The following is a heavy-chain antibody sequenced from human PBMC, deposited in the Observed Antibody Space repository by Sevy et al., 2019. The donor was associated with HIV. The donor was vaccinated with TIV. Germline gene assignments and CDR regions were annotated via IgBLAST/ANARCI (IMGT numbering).Heavy chain of an antibody. J-gene: IGHJ6*02. V-gene: IGHV1-2*02. D-gene: IGHD5-18*01. CDR1: GYSFTDYY. CDR2: INPKNDFT. CDR3: ARARRVTTVYYYYGMDV. Sequence: ASVKVSCKASGYSFTDYYMHWVRQAPGQGLEWMAWINPKNDFTNYAQKFQGRVTMTRETSSSTAYMELTRLRSDDTAVYYCARARRVTTVYYYYGMDVWGQGTTVTVSS.